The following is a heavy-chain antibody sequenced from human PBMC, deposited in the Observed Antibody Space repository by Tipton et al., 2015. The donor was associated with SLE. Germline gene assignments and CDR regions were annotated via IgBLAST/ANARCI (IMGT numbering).Heavy chain of an antibody. Sequence: TLSPTCTVSGGSISSSSYYWGWIRQPPGRGLEWIGSIYYSGSTFYNPSLKSRVTISADTSKNQFSLKLSSVTAADTAVYYCVRPSGRISDYFDFWGQGALVTVSS. CDR3: VRPSGRISDYFDF. J-gene: IGHJ4*02. V-gene: IGHV4-39*01. CDR2: IYYSGST. CDR1: GGSISSSSYY. D-gene: IGHD3-3*02.